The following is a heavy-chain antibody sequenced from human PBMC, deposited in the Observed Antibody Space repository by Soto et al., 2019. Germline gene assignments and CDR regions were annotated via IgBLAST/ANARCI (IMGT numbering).Heavy chain of an antibody. D-gene: IGHD3-22*01. CDR3: ARGDYYDSSGYYLNWFDP. CDR1: GGSISSYY. V-gene: IGHV4-59*01. J-gene: IGHJ5*02. Sequence: PSETLSLTCTVSGGSISSYYWSWIRQPPGKGLEWIGYIYYSGSTNYNPSLKSRVTISVDTSKNQFSLKLSSVTAADTAVYYCARGDYYDSSGYYLNWFDPWGQGTLVTVS. CDR2: IYYSGST.